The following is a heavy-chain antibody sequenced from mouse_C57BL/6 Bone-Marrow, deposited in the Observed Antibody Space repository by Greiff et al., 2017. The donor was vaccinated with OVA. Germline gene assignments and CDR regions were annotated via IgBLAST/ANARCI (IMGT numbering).Heavy chain of an antibody. V-gene: IGHV1-55*01. CDR2: IYPGSGSA. CDR3: ATVYYYYDGAWFAY. Sequence: QVQLQQPGAELVKPGASVKMSCKASGYTFTSYWITWVKQRPGQGLEWIGDIYPGSGSANYNEKFKSKATLTVDKSSSPAYMQLSSLTSEYAAVYYCATVYYYYDGAWFAYWGQGTLVTVSA. CDR1: GYTFTSYW. D-gene: IGHD2-4*01. J-gene: IGHJ3*01.